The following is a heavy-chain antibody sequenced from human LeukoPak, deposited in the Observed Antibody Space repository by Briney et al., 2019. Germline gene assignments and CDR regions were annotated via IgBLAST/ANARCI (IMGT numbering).Heavy chain of an antibody. D-gene: IGHD3-9*01. V-gene: IGHV1-2*02. CDR2: INPNSGGT. CDR1: GYTFTGYY. J-gene: IGHJ4*02. Sequence: GASVKLSCKASGYTFTGYYMHWMRQAPGQGLEWMGWINPNSGGTNYAKKFQGRVTMTRDTSISTAYMELRSLRSDDTTVYYCGGGYDILTGYYDYWGQGTLVTVSS. CDR3: GGGYDILTGYYDY.